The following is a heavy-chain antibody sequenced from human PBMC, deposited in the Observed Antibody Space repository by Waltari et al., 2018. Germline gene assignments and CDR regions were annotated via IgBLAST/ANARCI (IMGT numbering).Heavy chain of an antibody. J-gene: IGHJ4*02. CDR2: INRDGSST. CDR3: ARDIWDYSSTSAADY. CDR1: GFTFSSHW. D-gene: IGHD2-2*01. V-gene: IGHV3-74*01. Sequence: EVQLVESGGGLVQSGGSLRLSCAVSGFTFSSHWMPWVRQAPGKGLVWVSRINRDGSSTDYADSMKGRFTISRDNAKNTLYLQMNSLRVEDTAVYYCARDIWDYSSTSAADYWGQGTLVTVSS.